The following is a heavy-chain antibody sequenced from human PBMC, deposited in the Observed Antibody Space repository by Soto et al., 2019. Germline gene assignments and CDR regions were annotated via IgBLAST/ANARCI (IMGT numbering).Heavy chain of an antibody. CDR1: GFTFSSYG. D-gene: IGHD3-3*01. V-gene: IGHV3-33*01. CDR2: IWYDGSNK. Sequence: QVQLVESGGGVVQPGRSLRLSCAASGFTFSSYGMHWVRQDPGKGLEWVAVIWYDGSNKYYADSVKGRFTISRDNSKNTLYLQMNSLRADDTAVYYCARDPQYYDFWSGYYKKSYFDYWGQGTLVTVSS. CDR3: ARDPQYYDFWSGYYKKSYFDY. J-gene: IGHJ4*02.